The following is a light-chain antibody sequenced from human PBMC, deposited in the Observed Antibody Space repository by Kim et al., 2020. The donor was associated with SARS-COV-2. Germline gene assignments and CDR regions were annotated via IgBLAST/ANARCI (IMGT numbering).Light chain of an antibody. CDR2: MNN. CDR1: RSNIGTNF. Sequence: QSVLTQPSSASGTPGQRVTISCSGTRSNIGTNFVYWYQQLPGTAPKLLIHMNNERPSGVPDRFSDSKSGTSASLAISGLQSEDEADYYCAAWDDSLTGPMFGAGTQLTVL. CDR3: AAWDDSLTGPM. J-gene: IGLJ3*02. V-gene: IGLV1-47*01.